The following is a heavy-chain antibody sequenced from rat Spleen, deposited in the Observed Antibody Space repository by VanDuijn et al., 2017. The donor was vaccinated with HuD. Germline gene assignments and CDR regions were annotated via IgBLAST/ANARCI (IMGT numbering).Heavy chain of an antibody. V-gene: IGHV3-3*01. Sequence: EVQLQESGPGLVKPSQSLSLTCSVTAYSITSSYGWSWIRKFPGNKLEWMGYINSAGSTNYNPSLKSRIPITRDTSKNQFFLQVKSVTTEDTANYYCARRRYNNYVMDVWGQGASVTVSS. CDR3: ARRRYNNYVMDV. CDR1: AYSITSSYG. J-gene: IGHJ4*01. D-gene: IGHD1-4*01. CDR2: INSAGST.